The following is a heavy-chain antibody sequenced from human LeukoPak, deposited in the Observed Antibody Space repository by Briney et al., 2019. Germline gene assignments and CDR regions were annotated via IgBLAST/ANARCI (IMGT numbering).Heavy chain of an antibody. J-gene: IGHJ3*02. Sequence: PGGSLRLSCVASGFTFSDFSLNWVRQAPGKGLEWISYIWSAIYYADSVKGRFTISRDNAKNSLYLQMNSLRAEDTSVYYCARDHAYAFDIWGQGTLVTVSS. D-gene: IGHD2-2*01. V-gene: IGHV3-48*01. CDR3: ARDHAYAFDI. CDR2: IWSAI. CDR1: GFTFSDFS.